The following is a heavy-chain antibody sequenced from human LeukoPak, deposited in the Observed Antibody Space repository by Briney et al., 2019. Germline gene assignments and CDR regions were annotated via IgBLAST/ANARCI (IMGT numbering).Heavy chain of an antibody. CDR1: GFTFSSYA. Sequence: TGGSLRLSCAASGFTFSSYAMSWVRQAPGKGLEWVSAISGSGGSTYYADSVKGRFTISRDNSKNTLYMQMNSLRAEDTAVNYCAKDREGWSSSWYVDYWGQGTLVTVSS. J-gene: IGHJ4*02. CDR2: ISGSGGST. V-gene: IGHV3-23*01. D-gene: IGHD6-13*01. CDR3: AKDREGWSSSWYVDY.